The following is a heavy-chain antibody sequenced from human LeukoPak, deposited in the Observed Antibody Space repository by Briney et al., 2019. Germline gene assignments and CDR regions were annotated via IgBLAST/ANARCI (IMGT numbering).Heavy chain of an antibody. Sequence: SETLSLTCTVSGYSISSGYYWGWIRQPPGKGLEWIGSIYHSGSTYYNPSLKSRVTISVDTSKNQFSLKLSSVTAADTAVYYCARREGGAFDIWGQGTMVTVSS. D-gene: IGHD3-16*01. CDR1: GYSISSGYY. CDR2: IYHSGST. CDR3: ARREGGAFDI. V-gene: IGHV4-38-2*02. J-gene: IGHJ3*02.